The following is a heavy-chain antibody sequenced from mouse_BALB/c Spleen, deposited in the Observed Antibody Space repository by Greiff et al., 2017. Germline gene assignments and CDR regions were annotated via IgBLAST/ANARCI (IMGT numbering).Heavy chain of an antibody. CDR1: GYTFTSYW. V-gene: IGHV1S132*01. CDR2: IFPGTGTT. J-gene: IGHJ1*01. CDR3: ARRLGRGYFDV. Sequence: VQLQQSGAELVKPGASVKLSCKTSGYTFTSYWIQWVKQRPGQGLGWIGEIFPGTGTTYYNEKFKGMATLTIDTSSSTAYMQLSSLTSEDSAVYFCARRLGRGYFDVWGAGTTVTVSS. D-gene: IGHD4-1*01.